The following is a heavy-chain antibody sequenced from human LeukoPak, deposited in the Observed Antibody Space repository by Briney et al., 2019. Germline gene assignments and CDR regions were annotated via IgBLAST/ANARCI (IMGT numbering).Heavy chain of an antibody. D-gene: IGHD4-23*01. J-gene: IGHJ4*02. V-gene: IGHV4-4*07. Sequence: SETLSLTCTVSGGSISSYYWSWIRQPAGKGLEWIGRIYSSGSTNYNPSLKSRVTMSVDTSKNQFSLKLSSVTAAGMAVYYCARGGKATVVTVWGQGTLVTVSS. CDR3: ARGGKATVVTV. CDR1: GGSISSYY. CDR2: IYSSGST.